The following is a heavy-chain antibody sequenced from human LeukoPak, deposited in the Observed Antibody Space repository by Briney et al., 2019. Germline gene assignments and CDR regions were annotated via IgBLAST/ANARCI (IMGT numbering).Heavy chain of an antibody. Sequence: GGSLRLSCAASGFTFSSYAMSWVRQAPGKGLEWVSGIIDSGESTYYANFAKGRFTISRDDSNNTLYLQMNSLRAEDTAVYYCAKLGGQELHNYYVAVCGKGTTVTVSS. D-gene: IGHD3-16*01. V-gene: IGHV3-23*01. J-gene: IGHJ6*03. CDR2: IIDSGEST. CDR1: GFTFSSYA. CDR3: AKLGGQELHNYYVAV.